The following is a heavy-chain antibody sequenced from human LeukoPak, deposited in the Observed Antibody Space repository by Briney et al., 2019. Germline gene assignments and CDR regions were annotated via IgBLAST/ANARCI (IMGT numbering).Heavy chain of an antibody. V-gene: IGHV3-48*03. CDR3: AELGITMIGGV. Sequence: GGSLRLSCVASGFTFSSYTMTWVRQAPGKGLEWVSYISSSGSTIYYADSVKGRFTISRDNAKNSLYLQMNSLRAEDTAVYYCAELGITMIGGVWGKGTTVTISS. D-gene: IGHD3-10*02. J-gene: IGHJ6*04. CDR2: ISSSGSTI. CDR1: GFTFSSYT.